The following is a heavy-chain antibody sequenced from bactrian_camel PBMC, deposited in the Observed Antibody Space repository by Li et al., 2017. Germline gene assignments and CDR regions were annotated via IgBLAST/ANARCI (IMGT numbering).Heavy chain of an antibody. J-gene: IGHJ4*01. CDR3: NAKLEVGYSGPWCAETSDY. Sequence: HVQLVESGGDSVQAGGSLRLSCAVAGNGYSSNCMGWFRQVPGKEEREGVATMYVGAGATYYADSVKGRFTISQDSAEDTVYLQMNSLKPEDTAVYYCNAKLEVGYSGPWCAETSDYWGQGTQVTVS. V-gene: IGHV3S54*01. D-gene: IGHD1*01. CDR1: GNGYSSNC. CDR2: MYVGAGAT.